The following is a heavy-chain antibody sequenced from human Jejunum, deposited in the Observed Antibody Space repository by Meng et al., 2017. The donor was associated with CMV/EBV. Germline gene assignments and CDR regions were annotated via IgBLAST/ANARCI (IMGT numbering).Heavy chain of an antibody. CDR2: IYPDDSQT. CDR3: ARFGGRNFGEHYFDY. V-gene: IGHV5-51*01. D-gene: IGHD3-16*01. J-gene: IGHJ4*02. Sequence: SGDGFSGYWIGWVRQKPGKGLEWMGIIYPDDSQTIYSPSFQGQVTFSADKSISTAYMQWSSLKASDTAMYYCARFGGRNFGEHYFDYWGQGTLVTVSS. CDR1: GDGFSGYW.